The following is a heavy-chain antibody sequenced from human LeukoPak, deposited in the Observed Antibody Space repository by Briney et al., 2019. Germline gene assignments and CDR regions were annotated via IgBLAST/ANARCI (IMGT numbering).Heavy chain of an antibody. CDR3: ARDPQSPPQYGIDY. D-gene: IGHD1-14*01. Sequence: GASVKVSCKXSGYTFTGYYMHWVRQAPGQGLEWMGWINPNSGGTNYAQKFQGRVTMTRDTSISTAYMELSRLRSDDTAVYYCARDPQSPPQYGIDYWGQGTLVTVSS. CDR2: INPNSGGT. V-gene: IGHV1-2*02. CDR1: GYTFTGYY. J-gene: IGHJ4*02.